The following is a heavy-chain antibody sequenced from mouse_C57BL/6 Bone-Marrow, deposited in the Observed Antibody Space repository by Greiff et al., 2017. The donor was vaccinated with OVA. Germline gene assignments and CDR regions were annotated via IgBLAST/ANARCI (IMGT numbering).Heavy chain of an antibody. J-gene: IGHJ4*01. CDR2: ISDGGSYT. CDR1: GFTFSSYA. D-gene: IGHD2-12*01. V-gene: IGHV5-4*01. CDR3: ARKDSFTRVAMDV. Sequence: EVQGVESGGGLVKPGGSLKLSCAASGFTFSSYAMSWVRQTPEKRLEWVATISDGGSYTYYPDNVKGRFTISRDNAKNNLYLQMSHLKSEDTAMYYCARKDSFTRVAMDVWGKGTSVTVSS.